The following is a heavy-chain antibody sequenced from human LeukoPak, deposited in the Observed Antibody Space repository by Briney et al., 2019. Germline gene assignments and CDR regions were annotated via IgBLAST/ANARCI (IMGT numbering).Heavy chain of an antibody. J-gene: IGHJ6*03. CDR2: IYTSGST. D-gene: IGHD4-17*01. V-gene: IGHV4-61*02. CDR3: ARDIYATVTRGYYYYYMDV. CDR1: GGSISSGSYY. Sequence: SETLSLTCTVSGGSISSGSYYWSWIRQPAGKGLDWIGRIYTSGSTNYNPSLKSRVTISVDTSKNQFSLKLSSVTAADTAVYYCARDIYATVTRGYYYYYMDVWGKGTTVTISS.